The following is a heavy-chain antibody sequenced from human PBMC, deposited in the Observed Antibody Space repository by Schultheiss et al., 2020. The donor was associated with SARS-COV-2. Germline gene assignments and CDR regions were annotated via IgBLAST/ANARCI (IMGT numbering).Heavy chain of an antibody. CDR3: ASSTITMTDYYYYYGMDV. CDR1: GYTFTSYG. Sequence: ASVKVSCKASGYTFTSYGISWVRQAPGQGLEWMGWISAYNGNTNYAQKLQGRVTMTTDTSTSTAYMELRSLRSDDTAVYYCASSTITMTDYYYYYGMDVWGQGTTVTVSS. CDR2: ISAYNGNT. V-gene: IGHV1-18*04. J-gene: IGHJ6*02. D-gene: IGHD3-22*01.